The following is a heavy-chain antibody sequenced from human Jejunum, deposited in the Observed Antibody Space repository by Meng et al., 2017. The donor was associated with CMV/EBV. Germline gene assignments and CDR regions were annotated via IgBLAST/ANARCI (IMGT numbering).Heavy chain of an antibody. D-gene: IGHD3-22*01. Sequence: IFSTYVMSWVRQPPGKGLEWVSVIFSGGTRTYYADSVKGRFTISRDNSKNTLYLQMNSLRAEDTAVYYCAKHLGVVVYYYYGMDVWGQGTTVTVSS. CDR3: AKHLGVVVYYYYGMDV. CDR2: IFSGGTRT. CDR1: IFSTYV. V-gene: IGHV3-23*03. J-gene: IGHJ6*02.